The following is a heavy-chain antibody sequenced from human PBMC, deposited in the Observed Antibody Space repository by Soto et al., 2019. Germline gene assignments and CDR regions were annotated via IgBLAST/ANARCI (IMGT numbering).Heavy chain of an antibody. CDR2: IYYSGST. CDR1: GGSISGGVYY. D-gene: IGHD4-17*01. J-gene: IGHJ3*02. Sequence: SETLSLTCTVSGGSISGGVYYWSWIRHHPGKGLEWIGYIYYSGSTYYNPSLKSRVTISVDTSKNQFSLKLSSVTAADTAVYYCARDEYGDSNAFDIWGQGTMVTVSS. V-gene: IGHV4-31*03. CDR3: ARDEYGDSNAFDI.